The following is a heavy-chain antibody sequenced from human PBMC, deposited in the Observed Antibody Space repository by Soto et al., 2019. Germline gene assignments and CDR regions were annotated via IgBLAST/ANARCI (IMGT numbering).Heavy chain of an antibody. D-gene: IGHD4-4*01. CDR3: ARYYRKRIDY. Sequence: SETLSLTCAVYGGSFSGYYWSWIRQPPGKGLEWIGEINHSGSTNYNPSLKSRVTISVDTSKNQFSLKLSSVTAADTAVYYCARYYRKRIDYWGQGTLVTVSS. J-gene: IGHJ4*02. V-gene: IGHV4-34*01. CDR1: GGSFSGYY. CDR2: INHSGST.